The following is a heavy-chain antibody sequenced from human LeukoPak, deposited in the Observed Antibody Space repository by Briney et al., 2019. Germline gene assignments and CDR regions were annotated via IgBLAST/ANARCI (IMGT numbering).Heavy chain of an antibody. CDR1: GDTFSSYA. Sequence: ASVKVSCKASGDTFSSYAISWVRQAPGQGLEWMGRIIPIFGTANYAQKFQGRVTITTDESTSTAYMELSSLRSEDTAVYYCARGDPYYYDSSGYYPPPKYFQHWGQGTLVTVSS. J-gene: IGHJ1*01. D-gene: IGHD3-22*01. CDR3: ARGDPYYYDSSGYYPPPKYFQH. V-gene: IGHV1-69*05. CDR2: IIPIFGTA.